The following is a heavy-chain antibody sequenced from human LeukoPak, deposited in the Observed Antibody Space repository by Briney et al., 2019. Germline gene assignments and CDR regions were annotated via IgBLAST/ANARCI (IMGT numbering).Heavy chain of an antibody. D-gene: IGHD2-21*02. CDR3: ARDAVRGGDCDY. CDR1: GFTFSSYA. CDR2: ISGSGGTT. V-gene: IGHV3-23*01. J-gene: IGHJ4*02. Sequence: PGGSLRLSCVASGFTFSSYAMSWVRQAPGKGLEWVSAISGSGGTTYYADYVKGRFTISRDNAKNSLYLQMNSLRAEDTAVYYCARDAVRGGDCDYWGQETLVAVSS.